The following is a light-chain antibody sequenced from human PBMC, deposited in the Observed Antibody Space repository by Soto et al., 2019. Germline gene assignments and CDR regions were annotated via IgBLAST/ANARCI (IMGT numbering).Light chain of an antibody. V-gene: IGKV3-20*01. CDR2: GAS. CDR1: QSVSSNY. CDR3: QQYTGPPTA. J-gene: IGKJ5*01. Sequence: EIVFTQSPGTLSLSPGERSTLSRLASQSVSSNYLAWCQQRPGQDTRLLIYGASTRAAGIPDRFSGSGSGTDFTLTITRLEPEDSAVYFCQQYTGPPTAVGQGTRLDIK.